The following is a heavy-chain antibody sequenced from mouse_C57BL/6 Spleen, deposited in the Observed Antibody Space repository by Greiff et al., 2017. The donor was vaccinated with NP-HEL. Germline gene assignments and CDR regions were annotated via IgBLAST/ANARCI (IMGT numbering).Heavy chain of an antibody. CDR1: GYSFTSYY. CDR2: IYPGSGNT. Sequence: VKLVESGPELVKPGASVKISCKASGYSFTSYYIHWVKQRPGQGLEWIGWIYPGSGNTKYNEKFKGKATLTADTSSSTAYMQLSSLTSEDSAVYYCARSRGYYYFDYWGQGTTLTVSS. CDR3: ARSRGYYYFDY. J-gene: IGHJ2*01. V-gene: IGHV1-66*01. D-gene: IGHD2-3*01.